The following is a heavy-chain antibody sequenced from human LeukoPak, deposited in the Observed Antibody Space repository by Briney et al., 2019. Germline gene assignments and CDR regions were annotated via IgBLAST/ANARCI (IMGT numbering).Heavy chain of an antibody. CDR3: AKVWGIAVAGLGY. CDR1: GYTFTTYD. V-gene: IGHV1-46*01. Sequence: GASVKVSCKASGYTFTTYDMHWVRPAPGQGLEWMGIINPSGGSTSYAQKFQGRVTMTRDTSTSTVYMGLSSLRSEDTAVYYCAKVWGIAVAGLGYWGQGTLVTVSS. CDR2: INPSGGST. D-gene: IGHD6-19*01. J-gene: IGHJ4*02.